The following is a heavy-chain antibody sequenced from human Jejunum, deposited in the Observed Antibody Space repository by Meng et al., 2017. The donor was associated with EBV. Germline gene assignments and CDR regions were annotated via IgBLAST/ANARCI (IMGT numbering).Heavy chain of an antibody. CDR3: ARAVVGSTSLDY. D-gene: IGHD1-26*01. CDR1: GYTFTNYA. J-gene: IGHJ4*02. Sequence: QVHLLQSGFELRKPGASVEISCKTSGYTFTNYAMNWVRQAPGQGLEWMAWINTKTGNPAYAQGFTGRFVFSLDMSVTTIYLQISSLEAEDTAIYYCARAVVGSTSLDYWGQGTLVTVSS. V-gene: IGHV7-4-1*02. CDR2: INTKTGNP.